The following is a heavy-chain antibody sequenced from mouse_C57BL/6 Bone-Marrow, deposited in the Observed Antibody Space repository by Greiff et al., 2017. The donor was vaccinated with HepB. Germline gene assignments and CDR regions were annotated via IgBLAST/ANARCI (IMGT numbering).Heavy chain of an antibody. CDR1: GFNIKDYY. V-gene: IGHV14-2*01. D-gene: IGHD2-5*01. CDR2: IDPEDGET. CDR3: ALYYSNHWYFDV. Sequence: EVQLVESGAELVKPGASVKLSCTASGFNIKDYYMHWVKQRTEQGLEWIGRIDPEDGETKYAPKFQGKATITADTSSNTAYLQLSSLTSEDTAVYYCALYYSNHWYFDVWGTGTTVTVSS. J-gene: IGHJ1*03.